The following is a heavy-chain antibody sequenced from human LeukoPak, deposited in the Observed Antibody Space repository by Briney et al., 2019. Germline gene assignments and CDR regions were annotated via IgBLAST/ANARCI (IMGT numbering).Heavy chain of an antibody. V-gene: IGHV4-59*11. D-gene: IGHD3-10*01. J-gene: IGHJ4*02. CDR1: GGSISSHY. CDR2: IHYIWTT. Sequence: SETLSLTCTVSGGSISSHYWSWIRQPPGKGLEWIGYIHYIWTTNYNPSLKSRVTISVDTSKNQFSLKLISVTAADTAVYYCARSAYFGSAFDYWGQGNLVTVSS. CDR3: ARSAYFGSAFDY.